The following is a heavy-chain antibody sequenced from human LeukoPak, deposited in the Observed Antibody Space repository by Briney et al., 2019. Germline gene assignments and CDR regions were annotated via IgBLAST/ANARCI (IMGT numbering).Heavy chain of an antibody. Sequence: PGGSLRLSCAASGFTFSNYAMSWVRQAPGKGLEWVSAISGGGGSTYYAASVKGRFTISRDNSKNTLFLQMNSLRAEDTAVYYCAKGLGVVVFTQSDYWGQGTLVTVSS. J-gene: IGHJ4*02. D-gene: IGHD3-22*01. CDR3: AKGLGVVVFTQSDY. V-gene: IGHV3-23*01. CDR1: GFTFSNYA. CDR2: ISGGGGST.